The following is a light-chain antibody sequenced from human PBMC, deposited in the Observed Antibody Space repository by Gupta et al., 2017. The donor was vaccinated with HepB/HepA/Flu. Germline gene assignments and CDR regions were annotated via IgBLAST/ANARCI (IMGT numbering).Light chain of an antibody. CDR1: QSISSW. CDR2: KAS. J-gene: IGKJ1*01. CDR3: QQYNSYSSWT. Sequence: DIQMTQSPSTLSASVGDRVTITCRASQSISSWLAWYKQKPGKAPNLLIYKASSLESGVPSRFSGSGYGKEFTLTISSRQPDDFATYYCQQYNSYSSWTFGQGTKVEIK. V-gene: IGKV1-5*03.